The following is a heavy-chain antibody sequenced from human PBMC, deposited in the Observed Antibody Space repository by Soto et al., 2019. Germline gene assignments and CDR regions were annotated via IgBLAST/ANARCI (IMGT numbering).Heavy chain of an antibody. Sequence: SVKVSCKASGGTFSSYAISWVRQAPGQGLEWMGGIIPIFGTANYAQKFQGRVTITADESTSTAYMELSSLRSEDTAVYYCARERIAARPGWYYYYGMDVWGQGTTVTVSS. V-gene: IGHV1-69*13. J-gene: IGHJ6*02. CDR3: ARERIAARPGWYYYYGMDV. CDR2: IIPIFGTA. D-gene: IGHD6-6*01. CDR1: GGTFSSYA.